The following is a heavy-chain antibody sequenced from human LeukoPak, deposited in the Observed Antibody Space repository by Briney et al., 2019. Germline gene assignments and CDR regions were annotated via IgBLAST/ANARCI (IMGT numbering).Heavy chain of an antibody. J-gene: IGHJ4*02. CDR1: GGSISSYY. Sequence: SETLSLTCTVSGGSISSYYWSWIRQPPGKGLEWIGYIYYSGSTNYNPSLKSRVTISVDTSKNQFSLKLSSVTAADTAVYYCARDGSSLFDYWGQGTLVTISS. CDR3: ARDGSSLFDY. CDR2: IYYSGST. V-gene: IGHV4-59*01. D-gene: IGHD6-13*01.